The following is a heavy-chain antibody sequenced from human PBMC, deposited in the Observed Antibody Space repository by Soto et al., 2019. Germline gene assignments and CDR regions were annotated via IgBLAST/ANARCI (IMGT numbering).Heavy chain of an antibody. Sequence: QVQLVQSGAEVKKPGSSVKVSCKAAGGTFSSYTISWVRQAPGQGLEWMGRIIPILGIANYAQKFQGRVTITADKSTSTAYMELSRLRSEDTAVYYCAREVSYYDALTGYGGDWFDPWGQGTLVTVSS. D-gene: IGHD3-9*01. J-gene: IGHJ5*02. V-gene: IGHV1-69*08. CDR3: AREVSYYDALTGYGGDWFDP. CDR2: IIPILGIA. CDR1: GGTFSSYT.